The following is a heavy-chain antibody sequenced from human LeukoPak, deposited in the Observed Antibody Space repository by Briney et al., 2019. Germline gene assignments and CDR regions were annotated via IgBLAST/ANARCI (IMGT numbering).Heavy chain of an antibody. D-gene: IGHD3-22*01. CDR1: GDSISSSSYS. Sequence: SETLSLTCTVSGDSISSSSYSWAWIRQPPGKGLEWLATVYYRVTSYSNPSLRSRVSISLDASQNQLSLRVTSVTAADTAVYYHARGLRYYDSRDRFDFWGQGALVTVSS. CDR2: VYYRVTS. V-gene: IGHV4-39*07. CDR3: ARGLRYYDSRDRFDF. J-gene: IGHJ4*02.